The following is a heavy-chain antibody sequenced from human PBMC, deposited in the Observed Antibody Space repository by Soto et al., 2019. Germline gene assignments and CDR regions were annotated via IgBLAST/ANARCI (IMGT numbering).Heavy chain of an antibody. V-gene: IGHV5-51*01. D-gene: IGHD2-15*01. CDR3: ASSVVVPSTMNYFDY. CDR2: IFPADSDT. Sequence: YWSWIRQPPGKGLEWMGIIFPADSDTKYSPSFQGQVTISADKSISTAYLQWSSLKASDTAMYYCASSVVVPSTMNYFDYWGQGSLVTVSS. CDR1: YW. J-gene: IGHJ4*02.